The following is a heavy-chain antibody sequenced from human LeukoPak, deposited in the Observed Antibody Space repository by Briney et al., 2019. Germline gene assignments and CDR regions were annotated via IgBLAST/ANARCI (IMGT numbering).Heavy chain of an antibody. CDR1: GYTFTGYY. CDR3: AREERFLEWLSRYYYYYMDV. J-gene: IGHJ6*03. Sequence: ASVKVSCKASGYTFTGYYMHWVRQAPGQGLEWMGWINPNSGGTNYAQKSQGRVTMTRDTSISTAYMELSRLRSDDTAVYYCAREERFLEWLSRYYYYYMDVWGKGTTVTVSS. V-gene: IGHV1-2*02. CDR2: INPNSGGT. D-gene: IGHD3-3*01.